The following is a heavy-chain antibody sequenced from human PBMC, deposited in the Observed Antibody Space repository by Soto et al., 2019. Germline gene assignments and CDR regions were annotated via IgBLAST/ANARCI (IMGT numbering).Heavy chain of an antibody. V-gene: IGHV3-9*01. Sequence: PGGSLRLSCAASGVTFNDYAMYGFRQAPGKGLEWVSGINWNSGSTGYADSVKGRFTISRDKSTNTVYLQMNSLRADDTGVYYCARDYSVSGSYAPWFDPWGQGA. CDR3: ARDYSVSGSYAPWFDP. CDR1: GVTFNDYA. D-gene: IGHD3-10*01. CDR2: INWNSGST. J-gene: IGHJ5*02.